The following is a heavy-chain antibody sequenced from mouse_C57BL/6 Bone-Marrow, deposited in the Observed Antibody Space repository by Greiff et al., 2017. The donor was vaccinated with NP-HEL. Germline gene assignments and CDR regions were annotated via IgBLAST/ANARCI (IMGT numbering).Heavy chain of an antibody. D-gene: IGHD1-1*01. CDR1: GYTFTSYG. Sequence: VQLQQSGAELARPGASVKLSCKASGYTFTSYGISWVKQRTGQGLEWIGAIYPRSGNTYYNEKFKGKATLTADKSSSTAYMELRSLTSEDSAVYFCARNYGSYWYFDVWGTGTTVTVSS. J-gene: IGHJ1*03. V-gene: IGHV1-81*01. CDR2: IYPRSGNT. CDR3: ARNYGSYWYFDV.